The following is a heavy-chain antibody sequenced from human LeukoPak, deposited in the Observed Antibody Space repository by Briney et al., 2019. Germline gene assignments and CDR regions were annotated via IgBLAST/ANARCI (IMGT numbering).Heavy chain of an antibody. D-gene: IGHD6-19*01. V-gene: IGHV4-4*02. CDR2: IYHSGST. CDR1: GGSISSTNW. Sequence: SGTLSLTCTVSGGSISSTNWWSWVRQPPGKELEWIGEIYHSGSTNYNPSLKSRVTISVDKSKNQLSLQLTSVTAADTAVYYCTKATQWLAFDYWGRGTLVTVSS. CDR3: TKATQWLAFDY. J-gene: IGHJ4*02.